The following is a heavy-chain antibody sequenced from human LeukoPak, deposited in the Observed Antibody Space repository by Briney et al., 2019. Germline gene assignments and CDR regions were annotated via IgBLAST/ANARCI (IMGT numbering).Heavy chain of an antibody. Sequence: GESLKISCKASGYSFTSYRIGWVRQMPGKGLGWMGIIDPSDSDIRYTPSFQGQVTISADKSLSTAYLQWNSLKASDTAIYYCARQTAMGRSGDYWGQGTLVTVSS. J-gene: IGHJ4*02. CDR3: ARQTAMGRSGDY. CDR2: IDPSDSDI. D-gene: IGHD7-27*01. CDR1: GYSFTSYR. V-gene: IGHV5-51*01.